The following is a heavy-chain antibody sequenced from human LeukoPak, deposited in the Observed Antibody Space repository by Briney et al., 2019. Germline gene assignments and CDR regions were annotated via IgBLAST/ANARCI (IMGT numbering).Heavy chain of an antibody. D-gene: IGHD3-22*01. V-gene: IGHV1-8*01. CDR1: GYTFTSYD. CDR2: MSPNSGNT. Sequence: ASVKVSCKASGYTFTSYDINWVRQAAGQGLEWMGWMSPNSGNTGYAQKFQGRVTMTRNTSISTAYMELSSLRSEDTAVYYCARGVHYYDGSGYTILFDYWGQGTLVTVSS. J-gene: IGHJ4*02. CDR3: ARGVHYYDGSGYTILFDY.